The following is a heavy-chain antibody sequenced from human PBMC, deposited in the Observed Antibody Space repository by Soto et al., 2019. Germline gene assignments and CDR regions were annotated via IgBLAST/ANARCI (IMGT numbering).Heavy chain of an antibody. CDR2: ISAYNGNT. D-gene: IGHD3-3*01. Sequence: GASVKVSCKASGYTFTSYGISWVRQAPGQGLEWMGWISAYNGNTNYAQKLQGRVTMTTDTSTSTAYMELRSLRSDDTAVYYCARGRYFGVVIGVLDYWGQGILVTVSS. V-gene: IGHV1-18*01. CDR3: ARGRYFGVVIGVLDY. J-gene: IGHJ4*02. CDR1: GYTFTSYG.